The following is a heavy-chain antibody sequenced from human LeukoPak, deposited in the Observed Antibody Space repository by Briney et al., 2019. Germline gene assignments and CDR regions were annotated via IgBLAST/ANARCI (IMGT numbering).Heavy chain of an antibody. CDR2: TYYRSKWYN. CDR1: GDSVSSNSAA. J-gene: IGHJ5*02. V-gene: IGHV6-1*01. Sequence: SQTLSLTCAISGDSVSSNSAAWNWIRQSPWRGLEWLGRTYYRSKWYNDYAVSVKSRITINPDTSKNQFSLQLNSVTPEDTAVYYCARGPWVVAGSRPRSWFDPWGQGTLVTVSS. D-gene: IGHD6-19*01. CDR3: ARGPWVVAGSRPRSWFDP.